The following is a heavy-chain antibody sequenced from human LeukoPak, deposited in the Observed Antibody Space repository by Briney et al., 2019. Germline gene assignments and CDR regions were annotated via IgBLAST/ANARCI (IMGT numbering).Heavy chain of an antibody. V-gene: IGHV3-30*03. D-gene: IGHD3-10*01. CDR2: ISYDGSNK. CDR1: GFTFSAYG. Sequence: AGGSLRLSCAASGFTFSAYGMHWVRQAPGKGLEWVAIISYDGSNKYYPDSVKGRFTISRDDSKNTVYLQMNSLRAEDTAVYYCARVPYGSGTYTDYWGRGTLVTVSS. J-gene: IGHJ4*02. CDR3: ARVPYGSGTYTDY.